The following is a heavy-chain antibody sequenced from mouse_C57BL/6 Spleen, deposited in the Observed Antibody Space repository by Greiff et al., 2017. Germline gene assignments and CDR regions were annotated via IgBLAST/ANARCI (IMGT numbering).Heavy chain of an antibody. D-gene: IGHD1-1*01. CDR1: GYAFSSYW. CDR2: IYPGDGDT. Sequence: QVQLKESGAELVKPGASVKISCKASGYAFSSYWMNWVKQRPGKGLEWIGQIYPGDGDTNYNGKFKGKATLTAAKSSSAAYMQLSSLTSEDSAVYFCARGVYYSGSRVYFDYWGQGTTLTVSS. V-gene: IGHV1-80*01. CDR3: ARGVYYSGSRVYFDY. J-gene: IGHJ2*01.